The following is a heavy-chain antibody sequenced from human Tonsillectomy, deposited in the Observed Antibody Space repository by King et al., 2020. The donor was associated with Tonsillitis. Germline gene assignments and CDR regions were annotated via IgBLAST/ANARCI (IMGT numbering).Heavy chain of an antibody. J-gene: IGHJ4*02. CDR3: AREGEEYKYDSSGDRDS. CDR2: ISYEEHNT. Sequence: VQLVESGGGVVQPGRSLRLSCAGSGLTFSAYTMHWVRQAPGKGLQLVALISYEEHNTYDADSVEGRLTISRDNSKNTLHLQMNSLRAEDTAVYYCAREGEEYKYDSSGDRDSWGQGTLVTVSS. D-gene: IGHD3-22*01. CDR1: GLTFSAYT. V-gene: IGHV3-30-3*01.